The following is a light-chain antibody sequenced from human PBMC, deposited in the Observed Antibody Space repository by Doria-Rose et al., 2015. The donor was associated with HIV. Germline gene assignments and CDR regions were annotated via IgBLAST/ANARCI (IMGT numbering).Light chain of an antibody. J-gene: IGKJ2*01. CDR2: RAS. CDR1: QGIGSD. V-gene: IGKV3-15*01. CDR3: QQYSQWPPYT. Sequence: TQSPATLSVSPGERATLSCRASQGIGSDLAWYQQKPVQAPRLLIYRASIRATGIPPRFTGGGSGTEFTLTISSLQSEDFAVYFCQQYSQWPPYTFGQGTKLEVK.